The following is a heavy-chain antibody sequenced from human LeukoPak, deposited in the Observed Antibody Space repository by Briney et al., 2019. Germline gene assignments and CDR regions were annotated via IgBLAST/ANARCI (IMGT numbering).Heavy chain of an antibody. CDR3: ASKGYYDSSGYPHDAFDI. CDR1: GYTFTSYG. J-gene: IGHJ3*02. D-gene: IGHD3-22*01. V-gene: IGHV1-18*01. CDR2: ISAYNGNT. Sequence: ASVKVSCKASGYTFTSYGISWVRQAPGQGLEWMGWISAYNGNTNYAQKLQGRVTMTTDTSTSTAHMELRSLRSDDTAVYYCASKGYYDSSGYPHDAFDIWGQGTMVTVSS.